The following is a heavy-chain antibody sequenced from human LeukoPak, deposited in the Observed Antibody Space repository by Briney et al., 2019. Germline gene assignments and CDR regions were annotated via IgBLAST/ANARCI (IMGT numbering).Heavy chain of an antibody. V-gene: IGHV5-51*01. CDR3: ARQWGDYGGNTYYYYMDV. Sequence: GESLKISCKGSGYSFTSYWIGWVRQMPGKGLEWMGIIYPGDSDTRYSPSFQGQVTISADKSISTAYLQWSSLKASDTAMYYCARQWGDYGGNTYYYYMDVWGKGTTVTVSS. CDR1: GYSFTSYW. CDR2: IYPGDSDT. J-gene: IGHJ6*03. D-gene: IGHD4-23*01.